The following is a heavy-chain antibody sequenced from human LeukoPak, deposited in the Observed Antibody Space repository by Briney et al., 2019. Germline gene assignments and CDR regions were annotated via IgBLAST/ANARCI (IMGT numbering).Heavy chain of an antibody. CDR1: GFTFSTYW. CDR2: INSDGSDT. J-gene: IGHJ6*02. Sequence: GGSLRLSCAASGFTFSTYWMHWVRQAPGKGLVWVSRINSDGSDTGYADSVKGRFTISRDNAKNTLSLQMNSLRAEDTAVYYCARDRSYGILTGYYGRYYYYGMDVWGQGTTVTVSS. V-gene: IGHV3-74*01. D-gene: IGHD3-9*01. CDR3: ARDRSYGILTGYYGRYYYYGMDV.